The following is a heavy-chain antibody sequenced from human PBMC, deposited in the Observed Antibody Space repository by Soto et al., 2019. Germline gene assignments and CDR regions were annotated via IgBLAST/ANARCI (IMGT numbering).Heavy chain of an antibody. J-gene: IGHJ4*02. D-gene: IGHD2-2*01. V-gene: IGHV3-23*01. CDR1: RFTFSSYA. CDR2: IMVSGGST. CDR3: AKDGYSITRDMPLAY. Sequence: PGGSLRRSCAASRFTFSSYAMCCVRQAPWKGLEWFSSIMVSGGSTYYADSVKGRFTISRDNSKNTLYLQMNSLRAEDTAVYYCAKDGYSITRDMPLAYWGQGNLVTVSS.